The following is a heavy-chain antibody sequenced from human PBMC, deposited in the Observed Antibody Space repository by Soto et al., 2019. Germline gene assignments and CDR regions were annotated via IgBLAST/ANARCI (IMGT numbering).Heavy chain of an antibody. Sequence: ASVKVSCKASGYTFTGYYMHWVRQAPGQGLEWMGWINPNSGGTNYAQKFQGRVTMTRDTSISTAYMELSRLRSDDTAVYYCAREGSQLGDYYYCYGMDVWGQGTTVTVSS. D-gene: IGHD6-13*01. CDR3: AREGSQLGDYYYCYGMDV. V-gene: IGHV1-2*02. J-gene: IGHJ6*02. CDR2: INPNSGGT. CDR1: GYTFTGYY.